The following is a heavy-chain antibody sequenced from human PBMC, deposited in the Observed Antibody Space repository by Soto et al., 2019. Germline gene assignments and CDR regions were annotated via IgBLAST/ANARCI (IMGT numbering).Heavy chain of an antibody. J-gene: IGHJ3*02. CDR3: ARVGATTYDAFDI. D-gene: IGHD1-26*01. V-gene: IGHV3-7*01. CDR1: GFTFSSYW. CDR2: IKQDGSEK. Sequence: ALRLSCASSGFTFSSYWMSWVRQAPGKGLEWVANIKQDGSEKYYVDSVKGRFTISRDNAKNSLYLQMNSLRAEDTAVYYCARVGATTYDAFDIWGQGTMVTVSS.